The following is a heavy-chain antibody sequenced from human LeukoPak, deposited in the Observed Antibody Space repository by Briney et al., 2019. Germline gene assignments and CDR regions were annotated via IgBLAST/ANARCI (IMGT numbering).Heavy chain of an antibody. Sequence: SETLSLTCTVSGGSISSYYWSWIRQPPGKGLEWIGHIYYSGSTNYNPSLKSRVTISVDTSKNQFSLKLSSVTAADTAVYYCARADSSGYYVGYWSQGTLVTVSS. CDR2: IYYSGST. CDR3: ARADSSGYYVGY. V-gene: IGHV4-59*01. J-gene: IGHJ4*02. CDR1: GGSISSYY. D-gene: IGHD3-22*01.